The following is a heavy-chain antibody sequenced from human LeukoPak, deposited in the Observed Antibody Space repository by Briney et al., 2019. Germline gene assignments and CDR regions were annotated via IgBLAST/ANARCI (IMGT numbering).Heavy chain of an antibody. CDR2: IYYTGST. CDR3: ATQAPGGLLEY. Sequence: PSETLSLTCTVSGDSISSSTYYWAWIRQPPGEGLEWIGSIYYTGSTHYIPSLKSRVTISLDTSKNQFSLKMSSVTAADTAVYYCATQAPGGLLEYWGQGTLVTVSS. J-gene: IGHJ4*02. CDR1: GDSISSSTYY. D-gene: IGHD3/OR15-3a*01. V-gene: IGHV4-39*01.